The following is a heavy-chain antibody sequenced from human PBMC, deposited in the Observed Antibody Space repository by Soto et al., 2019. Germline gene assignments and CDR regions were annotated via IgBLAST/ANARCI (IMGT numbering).Heavy chain of an antibody. CDR2: IYYSGST. V-gene: IGHV4-59*01. CDR1: GGSISSYY. D-gene: IGHD6-19*01. J-gene: IGHJ4*02. CDR3: AREGIAVAGYFDY. Sequence: SETLSLTCTVSGGSISSYYWSWIRQPPGKGLEWIGYIYYSGSTNYNPSLKSRVTISVDTSKNQFSLKLSFVTAADTAVYYCAREGIAVAGYFDYWGQGTLVTVSS.